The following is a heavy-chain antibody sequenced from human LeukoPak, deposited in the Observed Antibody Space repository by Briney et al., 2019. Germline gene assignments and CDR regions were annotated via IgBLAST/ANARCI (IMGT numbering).Heavy chain of an antibody. CDR3: AREDASSFDY. CDR1: GFTFSSYE. CDR2: ISGSSNYI. V-gene: IGHV3-21*01. J-gene: IGHJ4*02. Sequence: GGSLRLSCAASGFTFSSYEMHWVRQAPGKGLEWVSSISGSSNYIYYADSVKGRFTISRDNAKNSLFLQLNSLRAEDTAVYYCAREDASSFDYWGQGTLVTVSS. D-gene: IGHD6-13*01.